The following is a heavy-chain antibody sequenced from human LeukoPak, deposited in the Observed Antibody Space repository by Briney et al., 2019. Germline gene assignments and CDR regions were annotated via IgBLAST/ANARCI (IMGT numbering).Heavy chain of an antibody. J-gene: IGHJ3*02. CDR2: ISYSGST. CDR1: GGSISSSH. D-gene: IGHD2-2*01. Sequence: SETLSLTCTVSGGSISSSHWSWIRQPPGKGLEWIGYISYSGSTNYNPSLRSRVTISKDTFRNQFSLKLSSVTAADTAVYYCARLCSSTSCYVSFDIWGQGTMVTVSS. V-gene: IGHV4-59*08. CDR3: ARLCSSTSCYVSFDI.